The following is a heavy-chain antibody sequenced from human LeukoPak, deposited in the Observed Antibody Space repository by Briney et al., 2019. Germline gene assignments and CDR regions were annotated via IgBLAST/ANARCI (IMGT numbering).Heavy chain of an antibody. D-gene: IGHD3-9*01. J-gene: IGHJ4*02. Sequence: GGSLRLSCAASGFTFSSYGMHWVRQAPGKGLEWVAFIRYDGSNKYYADSVKGRFTISRDNSKNTLYLQMNSLRAEDTAVYYCARGVRYFDWLLRPWGQGTLVTVSS. V-gene: IGHV3-30*02. CDR3: ARGVRYFDWLLRP. CDR2: IRYDGSNK. CDR1: GFTFSSYG.